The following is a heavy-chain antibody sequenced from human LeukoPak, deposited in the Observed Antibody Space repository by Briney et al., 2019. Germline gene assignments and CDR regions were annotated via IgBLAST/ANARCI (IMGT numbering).Heavy chain of an antibody. Sequence: GGSLRLSCAASGFTFSSYIMNWVRQAPGKGLEWVSYISSSSSTIYYADSVKGRFTISRDNAKNSLYLQMNSLRAEDTAVYYCARASSGYYYESEYFQHWGQGTLVTVSS. CDR1: GFTFSSYI. CDR2: ISSSSSTI. D-gene: IGHD3-22*01. V-gene: IGHV3-48*04. J-gene: IGHJ1*01. CDR3: ARASSGYYYESEYFQH.